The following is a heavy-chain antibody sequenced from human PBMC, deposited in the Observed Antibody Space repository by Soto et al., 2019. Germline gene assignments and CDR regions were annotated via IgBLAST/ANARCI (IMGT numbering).Heavy chain of an antibody. V-gene: IGHV1-58*01. D-gene: IGHD3-22*01. Sequence: SVKVSCKGSGFTFSRSAVQWVRQARGQGLEWIGWIVAASGKTDYSQIFQERVTITRDMSTSTAYMELSSPSSEDTAVYYCAATLDWGSYDFGGYPSWGQGTLVTVS. CDR1: GFTFSRSA. J-gene: IGHJ4*02. CDR2: IVAASGKT. CDR3: AATLDWGSYDFGGYPS.